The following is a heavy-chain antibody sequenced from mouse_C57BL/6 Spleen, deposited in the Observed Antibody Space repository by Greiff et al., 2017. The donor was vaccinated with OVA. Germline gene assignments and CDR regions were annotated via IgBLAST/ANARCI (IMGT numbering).Heavy chain of an antibody. Sequence: VQLQQSVAELVRPGASVKLSCTASGFNITNTYMHWVKQRPEQGLEWIGRIDPANGNTKYAPKFQGKATITVDTSSNTAYLQLSSLTSEDTAIDYCARSSTAVVAPYYALDYWGQGTTVTVSS. J-gene: IGHJ4*01. CDR1: GFNITNTY. CDR3: ARSSTAVVAPYYALDY. V-gene: IGHV14-3*01. D-gene: IGHD1-1*01. CDR2: IDPANGNT.